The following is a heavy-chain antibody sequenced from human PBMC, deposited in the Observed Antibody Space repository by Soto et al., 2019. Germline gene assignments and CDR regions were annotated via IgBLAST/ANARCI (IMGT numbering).Heavy chain of an antibody. J-gene: IGHJ6*02. CDR3: ARSFGYSGTQNPYGMDV. V-gene: IGHV1-69*13. CDR2: IIPIFGTA. D-gene: IGHD5-12*01. CDR1: GGTFSSYA. Sequence: SSVTVSCKASGGTFSSYAISCVRQAPGQGLEWMGGIIPIFGTANYAQKFPGRVTITADESTITAYMELSSLRSEDTAVYYGARSFGYSGTQNPYGMDVWGQGTTVTVSS.